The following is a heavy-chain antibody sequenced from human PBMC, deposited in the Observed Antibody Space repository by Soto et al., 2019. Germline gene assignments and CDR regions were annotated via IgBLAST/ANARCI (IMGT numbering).Heavy chain of an antibody. CDR2: IWHDGGEK. CDR3: ARVPGRDRPLDY. V-gene: IGHV3-33*01. Sequence: QVQLVESGGGVVQPGRSLRLSCTASGFTLSDYGMHWVRQAPGKGLEWVAVIWHDGGEKYYADSVTGRFTISRDNSKNSVPRPVCSLATAATTLFFSARVPGRDRPLDYWGQGTLVTVPS. D-gene: IGHD3-22*01. J-gene: IGHJ4*01. CDR1: GFTLSDYG.